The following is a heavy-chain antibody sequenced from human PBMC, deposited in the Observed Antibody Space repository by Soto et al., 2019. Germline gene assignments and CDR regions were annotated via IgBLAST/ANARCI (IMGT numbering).Heavy chain of an antibody. D-gene: IGHD2-2*01. CDR3: AKGGSTSRWTYYYGMDV. Sequence: EVQLLESGGGLVQPGGSLRLSCAASGFTFSSYAMSWVRQAPGKGLEWVSAISGSGGSTYYADSVKGRFTISRDNSKNTLDLQMNSRRAEDTAVYYGAKGGSTSRWTYYYGMDVWGQGTTVTVSS. J-gene: IGHJ6*02. CDR1: GFTFSSYA. V-gene: IGHV3-23*01. CDR2: ISGSGGST.